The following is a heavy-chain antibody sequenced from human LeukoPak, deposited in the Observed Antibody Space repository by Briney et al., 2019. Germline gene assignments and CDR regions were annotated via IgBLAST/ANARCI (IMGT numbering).Heavy chain of an antibody. V-gene: IGHV3-33*06. CDR2: IWYDGSNK. CDR1: GFTFSSYG. J-gene: IGHJ4*02. D-gene: IGHD3-22*01. Sequence: GRSLRLSCAASGFTFSSYGMHWVRQAPGKGLEWVAVIWYDGSNKYYADSVKGRFTISRDNSKNTLYLQMNSLRAEDTAVYYCAKDLVKPRPGSGYYYVGGLAYWGQGTLVTVSS. CDR3: AKDLVKPRPGSGYYYVGGLAY.